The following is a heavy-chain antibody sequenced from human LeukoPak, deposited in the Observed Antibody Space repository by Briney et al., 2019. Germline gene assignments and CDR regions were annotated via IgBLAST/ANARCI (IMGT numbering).Heavy chain of an antibody. V-gene: IGHV4-38-2*02. J-gene: IGHJ6*03. CDR3: ASMPAAGTPYYYYYYMDV. CDR2: IYHSGST. Sequence: PSETLSLTCTVSGYSISSGYYWGWIRQPPGKGLEWIGSIYHSGSTYYNPSLKSRVTISVDTSKNQFSLKLSSVTAADTAVYYCASMPAAGTPYYYYYYMDVWGKGTTVTVSS. D-gene: IGHD6-13*01. CDR1: GYSISSGYY.